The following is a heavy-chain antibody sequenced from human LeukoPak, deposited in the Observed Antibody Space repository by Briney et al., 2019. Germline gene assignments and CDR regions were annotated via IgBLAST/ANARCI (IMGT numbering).Heavy chain of an antibody. Sequence: GGSLRLSCAASGFTFSSYGMHWVRQAPGKGLEWVAVIWCDGSNKYYADSVKGRFTISRDNAKNTLYLQMNSLRAEDTAVYYCARAPRCSGGSCPTYYFDYWGQGTLVTVSS. CDR3: ARAPRCSGGSCPTYYFDY. J-gene: IGHJ4*02. V-gene: IGHV3-33*01. CDR2: IWCDGSNK. CDR1: GFTFSSYG. D-gene: IGHD2-15*01.